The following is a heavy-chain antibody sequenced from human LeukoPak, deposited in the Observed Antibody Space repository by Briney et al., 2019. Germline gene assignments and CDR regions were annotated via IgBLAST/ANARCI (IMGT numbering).Heavy chain of an antibody. D-gene: IGHD2-15*01. CDR3: ARHEVVVAADY. CDR1: GGSFSGYY. J-gene: IGHJ4*02. CDR2: IYYSGST. Sequence: SETLSLTCAVYGGSFSGYYWSWIRQPPGKGLEWIGSIYYSGSTYYNPSLKSRVTISVDTSKNQFSLKLSSVTAADTAVYYCARHEVVVAADYWGQGTLVTVSS. V-gene: IGHV4-34*01.